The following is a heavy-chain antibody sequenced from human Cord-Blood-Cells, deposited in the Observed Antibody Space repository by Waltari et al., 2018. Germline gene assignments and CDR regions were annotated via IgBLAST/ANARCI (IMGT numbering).Heavy chain of an antibody. CDR1: GGSFSGYY. D-gene: IGHD6-13*01. Sequence: QVQLQQWGAGLLKPSETLSLTCAVYGGSFSGYYWSWIRQPPGKGLEWIGEINHSGSTNYNPSLKSRVTISVDTSKNQFSLKLSSVTAADMAVYYCARVSSSWYAFDIWGQGTMVTVSS. V-gene: IGHV4-34*01. CDR2: INHSGST. J-gene: IGHJ3*02. CDR3: ARVSSSWYAFDI.